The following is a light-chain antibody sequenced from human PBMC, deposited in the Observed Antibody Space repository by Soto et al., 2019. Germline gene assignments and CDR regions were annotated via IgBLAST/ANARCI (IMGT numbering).Light chain of an antibody. J-gene: IGKJ2*01. V-gene: IGKV3-20*01. CDR1: ESIVNNN. CDR2: GAS. Sequence: VLTQSPGTLSLSPGERATLSCRASESIVNNNLAWYQQKPGQAPRLLISGASNRATGVPDRFSGSGSGSDFTLTIDRLEPEDFAVFYCQKYGDSPPEYTFGQGTKLEIK. CDR3: QKYGDSPPEYT.